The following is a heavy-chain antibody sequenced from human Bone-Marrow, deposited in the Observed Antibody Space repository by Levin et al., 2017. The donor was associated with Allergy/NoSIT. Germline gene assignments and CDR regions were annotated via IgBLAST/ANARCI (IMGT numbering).Heavy chain of an antibody. Sequence: GESLKISCAASGFTFSDYYLSWIRQAPGKGLEWVSYISSSSSYTNYADFVKGRFTISRDNAKNSLYLQMNSLRAEDTAVYYCARQPAAIGNWCDPWGQGTLVTVSS. CDR2: ISSSSSYT. V-gene: IGHV3-11*06. J-gene: IGHJ5*02. CDR1: GFTFSDYY. CDR3: ARQPAAIGNWCDP. D-gene: IGHD2-2*01.